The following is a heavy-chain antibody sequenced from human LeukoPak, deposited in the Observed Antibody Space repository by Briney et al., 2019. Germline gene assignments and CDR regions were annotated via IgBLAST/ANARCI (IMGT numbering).Heavy chain of an antibody. CDR2: INYSGNT. V-gene: IGHV4-39*02. CDR1: GGSIGSGGYY. J-gene: IGHJ4*02. D-gene: IGHD3-10*01. Sequence: SETLSLTCAVSGGSIGSGGYYWGWIRQPPGKGPEWIGSINYSGNTYYNPSLKSRVTISVDTSKTHFSLKLSSVTAADTAVYYCARRNLKHHFGSGRFFDYWGQGTLVTVSS. CDR3: ARRNLKHHFGSGRFFDY.